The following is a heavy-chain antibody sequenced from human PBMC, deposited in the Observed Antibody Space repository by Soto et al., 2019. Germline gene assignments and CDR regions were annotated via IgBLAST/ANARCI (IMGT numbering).Heavy chain of an antibody. V-gene: IGHV4-59*01. CDR3: AREGDLKGVMDV. CDR1: GGSISSYY. Sequence: SETLSLTFTVSGGSISSYYWSWIRQPPGKGLEWIGYIYYSGSTNYNPSLKSRVTISVDTSKNQFSLKLSSVTAADTAVYYCAREGDLKGVMDVWGQGTPVTVSS. CDR2: IYYSGST. J-gene: IGHJ6*02. D-gene: IGHD3-10*01.